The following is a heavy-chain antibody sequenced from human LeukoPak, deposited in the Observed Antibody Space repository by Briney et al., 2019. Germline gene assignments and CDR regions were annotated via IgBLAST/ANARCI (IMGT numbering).Heavy chain of an antibody. CDR2: ISSSSSYI. V-gene: IGHV3-21*01. J-gene: IGHJ4*02. CDR3: AREGRIAAAGT. Sequence: GGSLGLSCAASGFTFSSYSMNWVHQAPGKGLEWVSSISSSSSYIYYADSVKGRFTISRDNAKNSLYLQMNSLRAEDTAVYYCAREGRIAAAGTWGQGTLVTVSS. D-gene: IGHD6-13*01. CDR1: GFTFSSYS.